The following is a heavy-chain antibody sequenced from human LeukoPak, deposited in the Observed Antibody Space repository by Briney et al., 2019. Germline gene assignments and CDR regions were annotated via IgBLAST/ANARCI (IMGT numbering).Heavy chain of an antibody. Sequence: GGSLRLSCAASGFTFSDYYMSWIRQAPGKGLEWVSVIYSGGSTYYADSVKGRFTISRDNSKNRLYLQMNSLRAEDTAVYYCASGGSGTFYNPTPEFDHWGQGTLVTVSS. D-gene: IGHD3-10*01. CDR3: ASGGSGTFYNPTPEFDH. CDR2: IYSGGST. V-gene: IGHV3-66*01. CDR1: GFTFSDYY. J-gene: IGHJ4*02.